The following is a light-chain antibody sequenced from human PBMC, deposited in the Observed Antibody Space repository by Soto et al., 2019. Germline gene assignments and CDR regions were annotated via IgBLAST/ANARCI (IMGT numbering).Light chain of an antibody. CDR2: GAS. J-gene: IGKJ4*01. Sequence: EIVMTQSPATLSVSPGERATLSCRASQSVSSNLAWYQQKPGQAPRLLIYGASNRATGIPARFSGSGSGTDFTLTISSLEPEDFAVYYCQRRSNWPQLTFGGGTKVDIK. CDR1: QSVSSN. CDR3: QRRSNWPQLT. V-gene: IGKV3-11*01.